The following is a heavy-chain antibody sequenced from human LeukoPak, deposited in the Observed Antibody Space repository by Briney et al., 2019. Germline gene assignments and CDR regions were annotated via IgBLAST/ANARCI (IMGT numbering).Heavy chain of an antibody. Sequence: SETLSLTCNVSGYSIRSGYYWGWIRQPPGKGLEWIGNIYNNGNTHYNSSVKSRATISLDTSKNQFSLELNSVTAADTAVYYCVRINSAYSSAWYHDYWGQGTLVTVSS. CDR1: GYSIRSGYY. V-gene: IGHV4-38-2*02. J-gene: IGHJ4*02. CDR2: IYNNGNT. CDR3: VRINSAYSSAWYHDY. D-gene: IGHD6-19*01.